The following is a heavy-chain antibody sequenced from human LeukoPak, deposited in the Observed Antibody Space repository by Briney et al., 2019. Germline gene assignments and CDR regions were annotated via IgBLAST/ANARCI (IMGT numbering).Heavy chain of an antibody. CDR2: ISSSGSTI. V-gene: IGHV3-11*01. D-gene: IGHD3-10*01. CDR3: ARVPSYGSGSYYSLDY. Sequence: GGSLRLSCAASGFTFSDYYMSWIRQAPGKGLEWVSYISSSGSTIYYADSVKGRLTISRDNAKNSLYLQMSSLRAEDTAVYYCARVPSYGSGSYYSLDYWGQGTLVTVSS. CDR1: GFTFSDYY. J-gene: IGHJ4*02.